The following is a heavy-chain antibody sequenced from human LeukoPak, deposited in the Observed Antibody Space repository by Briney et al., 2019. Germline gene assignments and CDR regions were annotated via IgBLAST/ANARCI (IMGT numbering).Heavy chain of an antibody. Sequence: ASVKVSCKASGYTFTGYYMHWVRQAPGQGLEWMGWINPNSGGTNYAQKFQGRVTMTRDTSISTAYMELSSLRSEDTAVYYCARSWIQLWHFDYWGQGTLVTVSS. V-gene: IGHV1-2*02. CDR3: ARSWIQLWHFDY. CDR1: GYTFTGYY. J-gene: IGHJ4*02. D-gene: IGHD5-18*01. CDR2: INPNSGGT.